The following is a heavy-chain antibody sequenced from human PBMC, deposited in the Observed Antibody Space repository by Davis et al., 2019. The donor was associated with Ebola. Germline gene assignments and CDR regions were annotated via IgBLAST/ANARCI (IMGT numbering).Heavy chain of an antibody. J-gene: IGHJ4*02. CDR2: IYPGDSDT. V-gene: IGHV5-51*01. CDR3: ARAPYYYDVSGFYVDF. CDR1: GYTFTRYW. Sequence: GGSLRLSCKASGYTFTRYWIVWVRQVPGKGLEWMGIIYPGDSDTRYSPSFLGQVIFSADKSISTAYLQWSSLKASDTATYYCARAPYYYDVSGFYVDFWGQGTLVTVSS. D-gene: IGHD3-22*01.